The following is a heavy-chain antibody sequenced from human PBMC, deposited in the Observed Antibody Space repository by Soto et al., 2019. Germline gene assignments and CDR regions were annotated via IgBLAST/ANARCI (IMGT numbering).Heavy chain of an antibody. CDR3: ARHPERIAQIGWFDP. Sequence: GGSLRLSCAASGFTFSSYAMSWVRLAPGKGLEWVSTISGSGGSTYYADSVKGRFTISRDNSKNSLYLQMNSLRAEDTAVYYCARHPERIAQIGWFDPWGQGTLVTVSS. J-gene: IGHJ5*02. CDR2: ISGSGGST. D-gene: IGHD6-13*01. CDR1: GFTFSSYA. V-gene: IGHV3-23*01.